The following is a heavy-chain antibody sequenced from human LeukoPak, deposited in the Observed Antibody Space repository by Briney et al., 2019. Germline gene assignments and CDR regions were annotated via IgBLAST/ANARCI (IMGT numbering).Heavy chain of an antibody. Sequence: GGSLRLSCSASGFTFSDYYMSWIRQAPGKGLEWVSYISNTGRAIYYADSVKGRFSMSRDNAKNSLYLQMNSLRADDTAVYYCARETYCSGGSCYKGNAFDIWGQGTMVTVSS. D-gene: IGHD2-15*01. J-gene: IGHJ3*02. CDR3: ARETYCSGGSCYKGNAFDI. CDR2: ISNTGRAI. V-gene: IGHV3-11*04. CDR1: GFTFSDYY.